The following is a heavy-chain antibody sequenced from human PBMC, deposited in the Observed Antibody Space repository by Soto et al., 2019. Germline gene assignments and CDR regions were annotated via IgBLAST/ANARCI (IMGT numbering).Heavy chain of an antibody. Sequence: SETLSLTCTVSGGSVSSGSYCWSWIRQPPGKGLEWIGYIYYSGSTNYNPSLKSRVTISVDTPKNQFSLKLSSVTAADTAVYYCARAFLEWNHYGMDVWGQGTTVTVSS. V-gene: IGHV4-61*01. CDR2: IYYSGST. J-gene: IGHJ6*02. CDR3: ARAFLEWNHYGMDV. D-gene: IGHD3-3*02. CDR1: GGSVSSGSYC.